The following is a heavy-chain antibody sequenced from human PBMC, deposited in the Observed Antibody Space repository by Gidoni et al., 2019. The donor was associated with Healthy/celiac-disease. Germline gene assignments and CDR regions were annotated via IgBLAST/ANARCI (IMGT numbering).Heavy chain of an antibody. CDR2: IYYSGST. CDR3: ARPLGYCSGGNCYRHHFDY. D-gene: IGHD2-15*01. Sequence: SSYYWGWIRQPPGKGLEWIGSIYYSGSTYYNPSLKSRVTISVDTSKNQFSLKLSSVTAADTAVYYCARPLGYCSGGNCYRHHFDYWGQGTLVTVSS. J-gene: IGHJ4*02. CDR1: SSYY. V-gene: IGHV4-39*01.